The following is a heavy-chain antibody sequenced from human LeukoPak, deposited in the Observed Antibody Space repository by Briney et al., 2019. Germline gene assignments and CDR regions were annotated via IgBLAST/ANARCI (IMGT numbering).Heavy chain of an antibody. D-gene: IGHD3-22*01. CDR1: GFTFSSYA. J-gene: IGHJ4*02. Sequence: GGSLRLSCAASGFTFSSYAVSWVRQAPGKGLEWVSAISGSGGSTYYADSVKGRFTISRDNSKNTLYLQMNSLRAEDTAVYYCAKTKYYYDSSGYYYDYWGQGTLVTVSS. V-gene: IGHV3-23*01. CDR3: AKTKYYYDSSGYYYDY. CDR2: ISGSGGST.